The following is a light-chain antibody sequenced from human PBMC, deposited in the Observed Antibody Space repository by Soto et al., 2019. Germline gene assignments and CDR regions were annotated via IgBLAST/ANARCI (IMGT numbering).Light chain of an antibody. CDR1: QSVSSSY. CDR2: GAS. V-gene: IGKV3-20*01. CDR3: QQYGSSPPT. J-gene: IGKJ1*01. Sequence: EIVLTQSPGSLSLSRGERATLSCRASQSVSSSYLAWYQQKPGQAPRLLIYGASSRATGIPDRFSGSGSGTDFTLTISRLEPEDFAVDYCQQYGSSPPTFGQGTKVDIK.